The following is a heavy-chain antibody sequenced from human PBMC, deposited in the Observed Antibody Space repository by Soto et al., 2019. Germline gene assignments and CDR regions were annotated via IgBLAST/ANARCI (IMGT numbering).Heavy chain of an antibody. CDR2: ISYDGSNK. CDR1: GFTFSSYG. V-gene: IGHV3-30*18. D-gene: IGHD3-9*01. Sequence: PGGSLRLSCAASGFTFSSYGMHWVRQAPGKGLEWVAVISYDGSNKYYADSVKGRFTTSRDNSKNTLYLQMNSLRAEDTAVYYCAKGGRYFDSNWFDPWGQGTLVTVSS. J-gene: IGHJ5*02. CDR3: AKGGRYFDSNWFDP.